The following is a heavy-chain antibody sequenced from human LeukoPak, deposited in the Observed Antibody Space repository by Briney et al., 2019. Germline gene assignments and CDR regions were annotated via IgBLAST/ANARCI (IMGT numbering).Heavy chain of an antibody. Sequence: GGCLRLSCAASGFTFGVSAIHWVRQSSGKGRECVGQIDTIDKGDATATAYAASVKGRFTISKDDSINTAYLQMKSLKTEDTALYYCTRDSGTYNWFDPWGQGTLVTVSS. CDR3: TRDSGTYNWFDP. J-gene: IGHJ5*02. CDR1: GFTFGVSA. V-gene: IGHV3-73*01. CDR2: IDTIDKGDATAT. D-gene: IGHD1-26*01.